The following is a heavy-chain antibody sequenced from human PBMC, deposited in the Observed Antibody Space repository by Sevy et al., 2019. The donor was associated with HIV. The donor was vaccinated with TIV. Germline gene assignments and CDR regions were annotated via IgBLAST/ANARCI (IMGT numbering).Heavy chain of an antibody. V-gene: IGHV3-23*01. CDR3: AGAGMGAKGFDY. Sequence: GGSLRLSCAASGFIFNSYVMSWVRQAPGKGLEWVSGSSASGGSTFYADSVKGRFTISRDNFKNALYLEMNSLRVEDTAVYYCAGAGMGAKGFDYWGQGTLVTVSS. CDR2: SSASGGST. CDR1: GFIFNSYV. D-gene: IGHD1-26*01. J-gene: IGHJ4*02.